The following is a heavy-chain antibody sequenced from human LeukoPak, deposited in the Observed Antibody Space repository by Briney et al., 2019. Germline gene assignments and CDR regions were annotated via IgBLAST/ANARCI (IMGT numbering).Heavy chain of an antibody. V-gene: IGHV3-30*18. Sequence: PGRSLRLSCAASGFTFSKHGMHWVRQAPGKGLEWVAIISNDGRNKYYADSVKGRFTISRDNSKKTLYLQMNSLRAEDTALYYFAKDQSGNVPGYWGQGTLVTVSS. CDR3: AKDQSGNVPGY. CDR2: ISNDGRNK. D-gene: IGHD3-10*02. J-gene: IGHJ4*02. CDR1: GFTFSKHG.